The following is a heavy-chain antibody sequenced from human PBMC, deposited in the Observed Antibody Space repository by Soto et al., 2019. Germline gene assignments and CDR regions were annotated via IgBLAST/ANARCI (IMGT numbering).Heavy chain of an antibody. V-gene: IGHV3-21*01. CDR2: ISSSSSYI. Sequence: GGSLRLSCAASGFTFSSYSMNWVRQAPGKGLEWVSSISSSSSYIYYADSVKGRFTISRDNAKNSLYLQMNSLRAEDTAVYYCARDPQTTVVASDYYGMDVWGQGTTVTVSS. CDR1: GFTFSSYS. J-gene: IGHJ6*02. D-gene: IGHD4-17*01. CDR3: ARDPQTTVVASDYYGMDV.